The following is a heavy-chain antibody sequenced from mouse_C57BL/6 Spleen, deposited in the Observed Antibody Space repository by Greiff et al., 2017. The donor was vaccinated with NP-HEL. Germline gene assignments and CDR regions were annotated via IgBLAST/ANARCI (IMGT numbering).Heavy chain of an antibody. V-gene: IGHV1-20*01. Sequence: EVQLQQSGPELVKPGASVKLSCKASGYSFTGYFMNWVMQSHGQSLEWIGRINPYNGDTFYNQKFKGKATLTVDKSSSTAHMELRSLTSEDSAVYYGAIEDYYGSPVDVWGTGTTVTVSS. CDR1: GYSFTGYF. CDR2: INPYNGDT. D-gene: IGHD1-1*01. J-gene: IGHJ1*03. CDR3: AIEDYYGSPVDV.